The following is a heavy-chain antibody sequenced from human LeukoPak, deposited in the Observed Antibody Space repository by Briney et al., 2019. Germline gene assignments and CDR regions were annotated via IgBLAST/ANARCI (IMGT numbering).Heavy chain of an antibody. Sequence: ETLSLTCAVSGGSISSSNWWSWVRQAPGKGLEWVSAISGSGGSTYFADSVKGRFTISRDNSKNTLYLQMNSLRAEDTAVYYCAKASAMIVVVSKHFDYWGQGTLVTVSS. V-gene: IGHV3-23*01. CDR1: GGSISSSN. CDR2: ISGSGGST. CDR3: AKASAMIVVVSKHFDY. D-gene: IGHD3-22*01. J-gene: IGHJ4*02.